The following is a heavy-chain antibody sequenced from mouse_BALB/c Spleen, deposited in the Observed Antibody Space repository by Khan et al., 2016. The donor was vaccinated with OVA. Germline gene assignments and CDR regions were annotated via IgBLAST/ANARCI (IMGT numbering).Heavy chain of an antibody. J-gene: IGHJ4*01. CDR1: GYTFTSYT. CDR2: INPSSGYT. D-gene: IGHD1-2*01. CDR3: ARRTTAYTMDY. Sequence: QVQLKQSGAELARPGASVKMSCKASGYTFTSYTMHWVKQRPGQGLEWIGYINPSSGYTNYNQKFKDQATLTADKSSSTAYMQLSSLTSEDSAVYYCARRTTAYTMDYWGQGTSVTVSS. V-gene: IGHV1-4*01.